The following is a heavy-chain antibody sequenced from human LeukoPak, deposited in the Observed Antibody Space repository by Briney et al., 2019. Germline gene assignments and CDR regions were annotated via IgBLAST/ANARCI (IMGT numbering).Heavy chain of an antibody. CDR3: ARDLWRVGATRYYYYMDV. CDR2: INDDGSTT. V-gene: IGHV3-74*01. D-gene: IGHD1-26*01. Sequence: PGGSLRLSCAASGFTFSRSWMHWVRQAPGKGLVWVSRINDDGSTTSYADSVKGRFTISRDNAKNTLYLQMNSLRAEDTAVYYCARDLWRVGATRYYYYMDVWGKGTTVTVSS. J-gene: IGHJ6*03. CDR1: GFTFSRSW.